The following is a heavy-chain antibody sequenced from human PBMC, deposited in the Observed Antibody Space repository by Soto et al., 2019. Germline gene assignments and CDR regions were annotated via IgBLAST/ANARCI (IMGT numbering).Heavy chain of an antibody. CDR3: ARGRPAATGWFDP. CDR2: IYYSGST. D-gene: IGHD2-2*01. CDR1: GGSISSVGYY. J-gene: IGHJ5*02. Sequence: QVLLQVSGPGLVKPSQTLSLTCTVSGGSISSVGYYWNWIRQHPGKGLEWIGYIYYSGSTYYNPSLKSRVTMSVDTSKNQFSLQLTSVTAADTAVYFCARGRPAATGWFDPWGQGTLVTVSS. V-gene: IGHV4-31*03.